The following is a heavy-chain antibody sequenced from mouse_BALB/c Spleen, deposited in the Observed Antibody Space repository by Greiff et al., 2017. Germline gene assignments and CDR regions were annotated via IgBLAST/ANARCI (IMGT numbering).Heavy chain of an antibody. CDR3: ARYYEYFDV. J-gene: IGHJ1*01. D-gene: IGHD1-1*01. CDR1: GYTFTDYA. CDR2: ISTYYGDA. Sequence: VKLMESGAELVRPGVSVKISCKGSGYTFTDYAMHWVKQSHAKSLEWIGVISTYYGDASYNQKFKGKATMTVDKSSSTAYMELARLTSEDSAIYYCARYYEYFDVWGAGTTVTVSS. V-gene: IGHV1S137*01.